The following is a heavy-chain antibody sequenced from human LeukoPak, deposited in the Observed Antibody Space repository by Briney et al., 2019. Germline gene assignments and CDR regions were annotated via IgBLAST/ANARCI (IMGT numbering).Heavy chain of an antibody. CDR3: AKTSDQLLYSKFDY. CDR1: GFTFSTYG. Sequence: GGSLRLSCAASGFTFSTYGIHWLRQAPGKGLESVASIQYDGSYKFYADSVQGRFSISRDNSKNTLFLQMNSLRAEDTAVYYCAKTSDQLLYSKFDYWGQGTLVTVSS. CDR2: IQYDGSYK. J-gene: IGHJ4*02. V-gene: IGHV3-30*02. D-gene: IGHD2-2*02.